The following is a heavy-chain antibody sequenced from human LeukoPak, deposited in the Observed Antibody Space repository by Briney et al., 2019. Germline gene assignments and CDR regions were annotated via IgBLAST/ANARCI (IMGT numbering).Heavy chain of an antibody. CDR2: INNDGTAT. D-gene: IGHD5-18*01. CDR3: TTLRPYIQPR. CDR1: GFTFSAYW. Sequence: GGSLRLSCAASGFTFSAYWMHWVRQVPGKGLVWVSRINNDGTATFFADSVKGRFTISRDNAKNTLYLQMDSLKTEDTAVYYCTTLRPYIQPRWGQGTMVTVSS. V-gene: IGHV3-74*01. J-gene: IGHJ3*01.